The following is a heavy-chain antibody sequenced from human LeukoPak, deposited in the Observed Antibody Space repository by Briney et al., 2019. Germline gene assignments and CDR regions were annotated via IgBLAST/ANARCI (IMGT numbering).Heavy chain of an antibody. Sequence: GGSLRLSCAASGFSLTNHWMHWVRQAPGKGLVWVSRIRTDGHDTSYADSVKGRFTISRDNAENTLYLQINSLRDEDTAVYYCARDLVAGSGSLDYWGQGTLVTVSS. CDR3: ARDLVAGSGSLDY. D-gene: IGHD3-10*01. CDR2: IRTDGHDT. J-gene: IGHJ4*02. CDR1: GFSLTNHW. V-gene: IGHV3-74*01.